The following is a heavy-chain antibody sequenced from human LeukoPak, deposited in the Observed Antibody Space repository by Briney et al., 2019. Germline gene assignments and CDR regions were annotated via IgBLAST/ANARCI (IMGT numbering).Heavy chain of an antibody. CDR3: AKSTNDSSGYYRY. J-gene: IGHJ4*02. Sequence: GGSLRLSCAASGFTFSSYAMSWVRQAPGKGLEWVSAISGSGGSTYYADSVKGRFTISRDNSKNTLYLQMNSLRVEDTAVYYCAKSTNDSSGYYRYWGQGTLVTVSS. V-gene: IGHV3-23*01. CDR2: ISGSGGST. CDR1: GFTFSSYA. D-gene: IGHD3-22*01.